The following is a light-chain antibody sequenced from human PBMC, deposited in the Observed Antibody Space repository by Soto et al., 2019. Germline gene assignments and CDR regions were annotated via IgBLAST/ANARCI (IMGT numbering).Light chain of an antibody. CDR3: QTWGPGLDV. CDR2: LNSDGSH. J-gene: IGLJ1*01. CDR1: SGHSSYA. Sequence: QLVLTQSPSASASLGASVKLTCTLRSGHSSYAIAWHQQQPEKGPRYLMKLNSDGSHSKGDGVPDRFSGSSSGAERHLTISSRQSEDEADYSCQTWGPGLDVFGTGTKLTVL. V-gene: IGLV4-69*01.